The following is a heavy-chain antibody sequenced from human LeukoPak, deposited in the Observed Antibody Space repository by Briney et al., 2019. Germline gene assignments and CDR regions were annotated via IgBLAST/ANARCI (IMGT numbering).Heavy chain of an antibody. V-gene: IGHV4-39*01. D-gene: IGHD6-13*01. CDR3: ARHSGPYTSSWFDY. J-gene: IGHJ4*02. Sequence: SETLSLTCTVSGGSISSSSFYWGWIRQPPGKGLEWIGSIYYSGSTYYNPSLRSRVTVSVDTSKNQFSLKLSSVTAADTAVYYCARHSGPYTSSWFDYWGQGTLVTVSS. CDR2: IYYSGST. CDR1: GGSISSSSFY.